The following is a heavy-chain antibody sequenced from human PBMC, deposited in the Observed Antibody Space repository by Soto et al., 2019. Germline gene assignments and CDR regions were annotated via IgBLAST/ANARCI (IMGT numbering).Heavy chain of an antibody. D-gene: IGHD2-2*01. V-gene: IGHV1-18*03. J-gene: IGHJ4*02. CDR3: ARAVGPAAIPFDY. CDR1: GYTFTSYG. CDR2: FSAYNGNT. Sequence: QVQLVQSGAEVKKPGASVKVSCKASGYTFTSYGISWVRQAPGQGLKRIGWFSAYNGNTNYAQKLQGRVTMTTYTSTSTAYMELRSLRSVYMAVYYCARAVGPAAIPFDYWGQGTLVTVSS.